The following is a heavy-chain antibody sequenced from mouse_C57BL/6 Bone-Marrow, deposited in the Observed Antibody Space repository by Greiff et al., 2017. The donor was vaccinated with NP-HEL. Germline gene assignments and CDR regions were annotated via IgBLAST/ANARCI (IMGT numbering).Heavy chain of an antibody. Sequence: VKQSHGKSLEWIGDINPNNGGTSYNQKFKGKATLTVDKSSSTAYMELRSLTSEDSAVYYCARYGNFWFAYWGQGTLVTVSA. CDR2: INPNNGGT. CDR3: ARYGNFWFAY. J-gene: IGHJ3*01. V-gene: IGHV1-26*01. D-gene: IGHD2-1*01.